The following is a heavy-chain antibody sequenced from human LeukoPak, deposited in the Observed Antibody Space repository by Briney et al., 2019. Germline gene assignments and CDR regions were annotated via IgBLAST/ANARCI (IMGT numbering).Heavy chain of an antibody. V-gene: IGHV1-2*02. Sequence: ASVTVSCKASGYTFTGYYMHWVRQAPGQGLEWMGWINPNSGGTNYAQKFQGRVTMARDTSISTAYMELSRLRSDDTAVYYCARDQPPKRTGRRYYYYGMDVWGRGTTVTVSS. CDR3: ARDQPPKRTGRRYYYYGMDV. D-gene: IGHD3-10*01. J-gene: IGHJ6*02. CDR2: INPNSGGT. CDR1: GYTFTGYY.